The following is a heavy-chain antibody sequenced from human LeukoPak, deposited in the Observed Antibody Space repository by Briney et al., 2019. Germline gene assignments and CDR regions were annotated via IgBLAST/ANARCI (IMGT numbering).Heavy chain of an antibody. V-gene: IGHV4-39*01. CDR2: ICYSGST. J-gene: IGHJ6*02. D-gene: IGHD3-9*01. Sequence: PSETLSLTCTVSGGSISSSSYYWGWIRQPPGKGLEWIGSICYSGSTYYNPSLKSRVTISVDTSKNQFSLKLSSVTAADTAVYYCARRMDQGPIYDILTGTYGMDVWGQGTTVTVSS. CDR1: GGSISSSSYY. CDR3: ARRMDQGPIYDILTGTYGMDV.